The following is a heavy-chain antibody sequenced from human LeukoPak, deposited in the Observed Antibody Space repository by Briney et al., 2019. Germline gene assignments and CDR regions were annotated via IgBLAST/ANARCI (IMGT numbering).Heavy chain of an antibody. Sequence: PSETLSLTCTVSGDSISSYYWSWIRQPPGKGLEWIGYIYYSGSTNYNPSLKSRVTISVDTSKNQFSLKLSSVTAADTAVYYCAACDIVVVPAGYNYWGQGTLVTVSS. CDR3: AACDIVVVPAGYNY. V-gene: IGHV4-59*01. J-gene: IGHJ4*02. D-gene: IGHD2-2*01. CDR2: IYYSGST. CDR1: GDSISSYY.